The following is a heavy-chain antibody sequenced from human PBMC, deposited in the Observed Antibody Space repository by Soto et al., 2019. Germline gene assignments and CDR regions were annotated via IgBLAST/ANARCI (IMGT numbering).Heavy chain of an antibody. D-gene: IGHD6-13*01. J-gene: IGHJ5*01. CDR1: GGSISNYY. CDR2: IYTSGST. CDR3: ARQTTYSSSWYDY. V-gene: IGHV4-4*07. Sequence: SETLSLTCTVSGGSISNYYWTWIRQPAGKGLQWIGRIYTSGSTNYNPSLKSRITMSVDTSKNQFSLKLSSVTAADTALYYCARQTTYSSSWYDYWGHGTLVTV.